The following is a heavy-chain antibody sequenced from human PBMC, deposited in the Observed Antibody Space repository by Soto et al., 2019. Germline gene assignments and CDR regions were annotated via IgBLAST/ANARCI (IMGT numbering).Heavy chain of an antibody. D-gene: IGHD2-15*01. CDR2: ISAYNGNT. CDR1: SYTFTSYG. CDR3: ARDRSKYATRGVDY. Sequence: ASVKVSCKASSYTFTSYGISWVRQAPGQGLEWMGWISAYNGNTNYAQKFQGRVTMTTDTSTSTAYMELRSLRSDDTAAYYCARDRSKYATRGVDYWGQGTLVTVSS. V-gene: IGHV1-18*01. J-gene: IGHJ4*02.